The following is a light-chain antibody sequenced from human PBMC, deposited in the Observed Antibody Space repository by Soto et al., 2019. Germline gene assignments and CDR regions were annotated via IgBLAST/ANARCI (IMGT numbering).Light chain of an antibody. CDR3: AAWDDSLSGSYV. J-gene: IGLJ1*01. CDR2: RNN. Sequence: QSVLTQPPSASWTPGQRVTISCSGSSSNIGSNYVYWYQQLPGTAPKLLIYRNNQRPSGVPDRFSGSKSGTSASLAISGLRSEDEADYYCAAWDDSLSGSYVFGTGTKVTVL. CDR1: SSNIGSNY. V-gene: IGLV1-47*01.